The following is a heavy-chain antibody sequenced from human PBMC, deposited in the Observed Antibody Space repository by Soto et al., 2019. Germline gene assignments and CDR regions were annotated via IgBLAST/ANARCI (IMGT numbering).Heavy chain of an antibody. CDR2: IYYSGST. D-gene: IGHD1-7*01. Sequence: SKTLSLTCTVSGGSISSYYWSWIRQPPGKGLEWIGYIYYSGSTNYNPSLKSRVTISVDTSKNQFSLKLSSVTAADTAVYYCARGLELGDFDYWGQGTLVTVSS. CDR1: GGSISSYY. J-gene: IGHJ4*02. V-gene: IGHV4-59*01. CDR3: ARGLELGDFDY.